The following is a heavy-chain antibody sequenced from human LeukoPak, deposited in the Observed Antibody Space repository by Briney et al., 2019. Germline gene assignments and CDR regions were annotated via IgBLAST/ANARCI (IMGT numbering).Heavy chain of an antibody. CDR1: GYSFTNYW. J-gene: IGHJ4*02. V-gene: IGHV5-51*01. Sequence: GECLKISCKGSGYSFTNYWIGWVRQPPGEGLEWMGIIYPGDSDAKYSPSFQGQVTISADKSISTAYLQWSSLKASDSAMYYCARTDDYWGQGTLVTVSS. CDR3: ARTDDY. CDR2: IYPGDSDA.